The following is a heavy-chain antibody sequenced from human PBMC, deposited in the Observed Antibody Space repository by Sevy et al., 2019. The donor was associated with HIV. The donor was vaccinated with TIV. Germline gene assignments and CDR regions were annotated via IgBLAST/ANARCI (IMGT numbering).Heavy chain of an antibody. CDR1: GFTFSSYV. CDR3: AKVFGYSNGHDY. Sequence: GGSLRLSCAASGFTFSSYVMSWVRQAPGKGLEWVSAISGSGGSTYYADSVKGRFTISRDNSKNTLYLQMNSLRGEDTAVYYCAKVFGYSNGHDYWGQGTLVTVSS. D-gene: IGHD6-19*01. J-gene: IGHJ4*02. CDR2: ISGSGGST. V-gene: IGHV3-23*01.